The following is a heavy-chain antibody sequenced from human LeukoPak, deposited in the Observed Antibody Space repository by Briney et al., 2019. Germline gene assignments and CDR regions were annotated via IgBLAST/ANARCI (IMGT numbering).Heavy chain of an antibody. Sequence: PGGSLRLSCVVSGFTVSSNYMSWVRQAPGKGLEWVSVMYSAGFTYYADSVKGRFTISRDNSKKTLSLQMHSLRAEDTAVYYCAKATSVPRDYFDYWSQGTLVTVSS. CDR3: AKATSVPRDYFDY. CDR2: MYSAGFT. J-gene: IGHJ4*02. CDR1: GFTVSSNY. D-gene: IGHD2-21*01. V-gene: IGHV3-53*01.